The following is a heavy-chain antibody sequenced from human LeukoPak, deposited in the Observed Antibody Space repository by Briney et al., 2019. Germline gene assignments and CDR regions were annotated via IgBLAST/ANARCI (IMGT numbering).Heavy chain of an antibody. CDR1: TFTLNNYW. CDR3: ASRAGYTGSWSAFDY. J-gene: IGHJ4*02. CDR2: IKQDGSEK. Sequence: GGSLRLSCTASTFTLNNYWMSWVRQAPGKGLEWVANIKQDGSEKYYVDSVKGRSTISRDNAKNSLYLQMNSLRAEDTAVYYCASRAGYTGSWSAFDYWGQGTLVTVSS. V-gene: IGHV3-7*05. D-gene: IGHD6-13*01.